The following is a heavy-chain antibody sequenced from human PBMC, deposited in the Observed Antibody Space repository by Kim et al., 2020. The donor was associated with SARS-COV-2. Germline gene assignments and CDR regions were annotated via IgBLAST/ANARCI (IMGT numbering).Heavy chain of an antibody. D-gene: IGHD3-3*01. Sequence: RVTISVDTSKNQFSLKLSSVTAADTAVYYCARDLGDYDFWSGSAGRWFDPWGQGTLVTVSS. CDR3: ARDLGDYDFWSGSAGRWFDP. V-gene: IGHV4-59*01. J-gene: IGHJ5*02.